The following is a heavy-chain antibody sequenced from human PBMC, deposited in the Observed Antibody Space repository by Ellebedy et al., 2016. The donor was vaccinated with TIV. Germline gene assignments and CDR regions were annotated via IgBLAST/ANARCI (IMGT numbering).Heavy chain of an antibody. D-gene: IGHD3-22*01. J-gene: IGHJ6*02. CDR1: GGSISSYY. V-gene: IGHV4-59*01. CDR3: ARTGRGCSTGMDV. Sequence: MPSETLSLTCTVSGGSISSYYWSWIRQPPGKGLEWIGYIYYSGSTNYNPALKSRVTISVDTSKNRFSLRLSSVTAADPAVYYCARTGRGCSTGMDVWGQGTTVTVSS. CDR2: IYYSGST.